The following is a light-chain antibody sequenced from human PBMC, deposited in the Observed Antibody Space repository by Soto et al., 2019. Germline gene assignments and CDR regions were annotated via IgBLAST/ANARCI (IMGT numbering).Light chain of an antibody. J-gene: IGLJ2*01. V-gene: IGLV2-8*01. CDR3: SSYGGSNNLV. Sequence: QSVLTQPPSASGSPGQSVTISCTGASSDVGGYSYVSWYQQHPGKAPKLMIYEVSKRPSGVPDRFSGSKSGNTASLTVSGLQAEDEADYCCSSYGGSNNLVFGGGTKVTVL. CDR2: EVS. CDR1: SSDVGGYSY.